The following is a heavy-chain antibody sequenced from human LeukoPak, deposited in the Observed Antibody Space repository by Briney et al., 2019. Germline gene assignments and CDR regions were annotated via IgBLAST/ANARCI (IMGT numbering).Heavy chain of an antibody. D-gene: IGHD6-25*01. J-gene: IGHJ5*02. CDR3: ARQAATGAWLEP. Sequence: ASVKVSCKASGYTFTDHYMHWVRQAPGQGFEWMGWIKPNTGGTHYAQKFQGRVTMTTDTSISTAYMELSRLTSDDTAVYYCARQAATGAWLEPWGQGTLVTVSS. CDR2: IKPNTGGT. V-gene: IGHV1-2*02. CDR1: GYTFTDHY.